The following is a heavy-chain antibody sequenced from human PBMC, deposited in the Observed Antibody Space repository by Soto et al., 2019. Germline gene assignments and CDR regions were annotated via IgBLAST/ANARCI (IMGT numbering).Heavy chain of an antibody. CDR2: FRAGGDDGTT. D-gene: IGHD3-10*01. V-gene: IGHV3-23*01. Sequence: RGSLRLSCLASVFTFSSYSMSWVRQAPGKGLEWVSGFRAGGDDGTTYYADSVKGRFTISRDNSKNTLFLQMNSLRAEDTAIYYCAKKVNSGSGSQYFDYFGQGTLVTVSS. J-gene: IGHJ4*02. CDR1: VFTFSSYS. CDR3: AKKVNSGSGSQYFDY.